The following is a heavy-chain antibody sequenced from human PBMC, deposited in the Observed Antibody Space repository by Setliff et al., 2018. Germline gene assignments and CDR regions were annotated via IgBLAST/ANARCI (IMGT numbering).Heavy chain of an antibody. CDR1: GYTFTNNY. D-gene: IGHD2-21*02. CDR2: INPSGGYT. Sequence: ASVKVSCKASGYTFTNNYIHWVRQAPGQGLEWLGLINPSGGYTNYAQTFQDRITLTRDTPTNTLYMELGSLRSEDTAVYFCARAHCIGGYCYYGYFQYWGQGTLVTVSS. V-gene: IGHV1-46*01. J-gene: IGHJ1*01. CDR3: ARAHCIGGYCYYGYFQY.